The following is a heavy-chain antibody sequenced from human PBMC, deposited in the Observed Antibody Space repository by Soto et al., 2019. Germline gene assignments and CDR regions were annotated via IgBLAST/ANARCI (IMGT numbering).Heavy chain of an antibody. V-gene: IGHV1-2*04. J-gene: IGHJ6*02. CDR1: GYTFTGYY. CDR3: ARDVLPVTINRNYYYGMDV. CDR2: INPNSGGT. D-gene: IGHD4-17*01. Sequence: VKVSCKASGYTFTGYYMHWVRQAPGQGLEWMGWINPNSGGTNYAQKFQGWVTMTRDTSISTAYMELSRLRSDDTAVYYCARDVLPVTINRNYYYGMDVWGQGTTVTVSS.